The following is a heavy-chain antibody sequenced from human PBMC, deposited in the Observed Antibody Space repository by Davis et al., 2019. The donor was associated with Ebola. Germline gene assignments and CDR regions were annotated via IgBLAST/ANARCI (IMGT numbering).Heavy chain of an antibody. D-gene: IGHD3/OR15-3a*01. CDR1: GFTFDDYA. J-gene: IGHJ5*02. Sequence: PGGSLRLSCAASGFTFDDYAMTWVRKSPGKGLEWLYGINWNGGSTGYADSVKGRFTISRDNAKNILYLQMNSLRGEDTALYHCARVNAGTGYSRFDPWGQGTQVTVSS. CDR3: ARVNAGTGYSRFDP. CDR2: INWNGGST. V-gene: IGHV3-20*01.